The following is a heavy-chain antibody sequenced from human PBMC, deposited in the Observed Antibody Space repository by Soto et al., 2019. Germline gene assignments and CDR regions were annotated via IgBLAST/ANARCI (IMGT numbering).Heavy chain of an antibody. D-gene: IGHD4-4*01. CDR3: AKDKVYSNYQYYFAS. CDR2: ISWKSGSI. Sequence: GGSLRLSCAASGFTFENYAMHWVRQGPGKGLEWVAGISWKSGSIGYADSVRGRFTISRDNAKNSLYLQMNSLRPEDTALYYCAKDKVYSNYQYYFASWGQGTLVTVSS. J-gene: IGHJ4*02. CDR1: GFTFENYA. V-gene: IGHV3-9*01.